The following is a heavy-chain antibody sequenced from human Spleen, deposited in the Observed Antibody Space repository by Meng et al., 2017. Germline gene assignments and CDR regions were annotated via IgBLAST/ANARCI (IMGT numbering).Heavy chain of an antibody. CDR2: ISSTRVYI. J-gene: IGHJ4*02. Sequence: EVQLVESGGGLVKPGGSLRLSCAASGFSVSSSSMNWVRQAPGKGLEWVSSISSTRVYIYYADSVKGRFTISRDDATNSLFLQMNSLRAEDTALYYCARDISAWGQGTLVTVSS. V-gene: IGHV3-21*01. CDR3: ARDISA. CDR1: GFSVSSSS.